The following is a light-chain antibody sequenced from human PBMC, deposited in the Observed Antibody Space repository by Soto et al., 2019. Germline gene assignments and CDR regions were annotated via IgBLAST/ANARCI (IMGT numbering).Light chain of an antibody. Sequence: DIQMTQSPSSLSASVVDRFTITCRASQSISSWLAWYQQRPGKAPKLLIYDASSLQSGVPSRFSGSGSGTEFTLTISSLQPDDFATYYCQKYNSYSPAFGQGARLEIK. J-gene: IGKJ5*01. CDR1: QSISSW. V-gene: IGKV1-5*01. CDR3: QKYNSYSPA. CDR2: DAS.